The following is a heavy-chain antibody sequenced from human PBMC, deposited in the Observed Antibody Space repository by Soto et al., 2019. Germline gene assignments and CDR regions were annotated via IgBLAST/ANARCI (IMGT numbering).Heavy chain of an antibody. CDR3: ARSRDGYSFYFYYGMDG. D-gene: IGHD4-4*01. Sequence: GGSLRLSCAASGFTFTSYGMHLVRQAPGKGLEWMALILHDGSAEYYADSVKGRFTISRDNSKNTLYLQMNSLRAEDTAVYYCARSRDGYSFYFYYGMDGWGQGTTVTVSS. CDR2: ILHDGSAE. V-gene: IGHV3-30*03. CDR1: GFTFTSYG. J-gene: IGHJ6*02.